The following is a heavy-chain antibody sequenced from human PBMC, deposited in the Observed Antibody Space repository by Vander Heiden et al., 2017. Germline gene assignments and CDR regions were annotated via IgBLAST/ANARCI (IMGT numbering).Heavy chain of an antibody. CDR2: IRSKAFPGTT. D-gene: IGHD1-20*01. Sequence: EVQLVESGGGLVKPGPSLRLTCSVSGFTFGDSALSWFLQAPGKGLEWVGFIRSKAFPGTTEYAASVKGRFTISRDNTKSIAYLQMNSLRTEDTAVYYCSRDDITGGSGVRYWGQGTLVTVSS. J-gene: IGHJ4*02. V-gene: IGHV3-49*05. CDR1: GFTFGDSA. CDR3: SRDDITGGSGVRY.